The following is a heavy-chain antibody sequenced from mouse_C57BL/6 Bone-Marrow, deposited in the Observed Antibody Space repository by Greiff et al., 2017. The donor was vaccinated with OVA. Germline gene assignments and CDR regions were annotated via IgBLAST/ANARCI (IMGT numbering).Heavy chain of an antibody. CDR2: IYPRSGNT. Sequence: VQGVESGAELARPGASVKLSCKASGYTFTSYGISWVKQRTGQGLEWIGEIYPRSGNTYYNEKFKGKATLTADKSSSTAYMELRSLTSEDSAVYFCADYGYWYFDVWGTGTTVTVSS. CDR3: ADYGYWYFDV. CDR1: GYTFTSYG. V-gene: IGHV1-81*01. D-gene: IGHD1-1*02. J-gene: IGHJ1*03.